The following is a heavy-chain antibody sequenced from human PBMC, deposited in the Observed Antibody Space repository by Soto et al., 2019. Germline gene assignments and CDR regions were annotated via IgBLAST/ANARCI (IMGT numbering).Heavy chain of an antibody. CDR1: GIVFSDY. CDR2: ISGSGRTI. D-gene: IGHD3-16*01. V-gene: IGHV3-11*01. J-gene: IGHJ5*02. CDR3: ARLHFPWGWFDP. Sequence: QVQLVESGGGLVKPGGSLRLSCAASGIVFSDYMSWVRQAPGKGLEWLSYISGSGRTIYSADSVKGRFTISRDNATNSLYLQMLKVRTYDTAVYYLARLHFPWGWFDPWGQGTLVTVSS.